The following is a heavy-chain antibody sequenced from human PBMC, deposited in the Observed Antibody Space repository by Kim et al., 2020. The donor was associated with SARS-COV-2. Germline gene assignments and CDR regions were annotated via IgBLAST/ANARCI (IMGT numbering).Heavy chain of an antibody. D-gene: IGHD2-21*01. CDR3: ARGRSKRPVLFWVFDC. CDR1: GGSISSFY. J-gene: IGHJ4*02. V-gene: IGHV4-59*01. Sequence: SETLSLTCTVSGGSISSFYWSWIRQPPGKGLEWIWSTHYSGSTNYNPTLKSRATISVDTSKNQFSLKLSSVTAADTAVDYCARGRSKRPVLFWVFDCWGQGTLVTVSS. CDR2: THYSGST.